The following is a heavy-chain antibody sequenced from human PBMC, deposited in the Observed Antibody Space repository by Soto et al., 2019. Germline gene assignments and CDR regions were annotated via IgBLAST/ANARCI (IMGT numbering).Heavy chain of an antibody. CDR2: ISYDGSDR. J-gene: IGHJ4*02. CDR3: ARDEDGDYFDY. CDR1: GFTFSTYG. D-gene: IGHD4-17*01. Sequence: GVSLRLSCAASGFTFSTYGMHWVRQAPGKGLEWVAIISYDGSDRYYADSVKGRYTISRDNSKNTLYLQMNSLRAEDTAVYYCARDEDGDYFDYWGQGTLVTVSS. V-gene: IGHV3-30*03.